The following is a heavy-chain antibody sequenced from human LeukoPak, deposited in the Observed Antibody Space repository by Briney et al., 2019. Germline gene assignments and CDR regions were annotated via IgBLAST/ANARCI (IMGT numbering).Heavy chain of an antibody. J-gene: IGHJ4*02. V-gene: IGHV4-59*01. CDR1: GGSLSTYS. Sequence: SETLSLTCSVSGGSLSTYSWSWVRQSHGKRLEWIGYIYYGGTTNYNPSLKGRVTISADTAKNQFSLRLRSVTAADTAIYYCARDTTVASGMQHWGQGTLVTVSS. CDR2: IYYGGTT. CDR3: ARDTTVASGMQH. D-gene: IGHD4-23*01.